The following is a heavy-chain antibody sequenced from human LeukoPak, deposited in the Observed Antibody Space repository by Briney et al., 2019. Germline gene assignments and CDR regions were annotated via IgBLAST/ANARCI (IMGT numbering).Heavy chain of an antibody. Sequence: PGGSLRLSCAVSGFSFPNAWMSWVRQSPGKGLEWVGYVYYTGSTNYNPSLKSRVTMFEDKSKNQFSLRLSSVTVADTAVYYCARHFAYSSSSYFDYWGQGSLVTVSS. D-gene: IGHD6-6*01. CDR1: GFSFPNAW. J-gene: IGHJ4*02. CDR2: VYYTGST. V-gene: IGHV4-59*08. CDR3: ARHFAYSSSSYFDY.